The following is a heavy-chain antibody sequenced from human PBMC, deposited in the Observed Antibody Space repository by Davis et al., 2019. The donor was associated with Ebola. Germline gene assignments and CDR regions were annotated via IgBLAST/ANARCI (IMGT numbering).Heavy chain of an antibody. Sequence: PSETLSLTCAVSGGSISSSNWWRWVRQPPGKGLEWIGEIYHSGSTNYNPSLKSRVTISVDKSKNQFSLKLSSVTAADTAVYYCARGRGYSGYDPIDVWGQGTTVTVSS. D-gene: IGHD5-12*01. CDR3: ARGRGYSGYDPIDV. J-gene: IGHJ6*02. CDR1: GGSISSSNW. CDR2: IYHSGST. V-gene: IGHV4-4*02.